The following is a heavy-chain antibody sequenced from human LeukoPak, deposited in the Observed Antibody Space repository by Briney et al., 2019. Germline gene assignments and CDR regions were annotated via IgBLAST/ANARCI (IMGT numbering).Heavy chain of an antibody. J-gene: IGHJ4*02. V-gene: IGHV1-69*05. CDR2: IIPIFGTA. Sequence: ASVKVSCKASGGTFSSYAISWVRQAPGQRLEWMGRIIPIFGTANYAQKFQGRVTITTDESTSTAYMELSSLRSEDTAVYYCAGGKTPVLRFLEWLDYWGQGTLVTVSS. CDR3: AGGKTPVLRFLEWLDY. D-gene: IGHD3-3*01. CDR1: GGTFSSYA.